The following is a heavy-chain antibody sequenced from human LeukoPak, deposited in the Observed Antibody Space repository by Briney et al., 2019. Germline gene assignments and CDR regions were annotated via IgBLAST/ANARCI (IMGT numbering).Heavy chain of an antibody. J-gene: IGHJ5*02. CDR3: ARDAGPTTVSRDNWFDP. Sequence: GASVKVSCKASGYTFTSYGISWVRQAPGQRLEWMGWISAYNGNTNYAQKLQGRVTMTTDTSTSTTYMELRSLRSDDTAVYYCARDAGPTTVSRDNWFDPWGQGTLVTVSS. CDR2: ISAYNGNT. D-gene: IGHD4-11*01. CDR1: GYTFTSYG. V-gene: IGHV1-18*01.